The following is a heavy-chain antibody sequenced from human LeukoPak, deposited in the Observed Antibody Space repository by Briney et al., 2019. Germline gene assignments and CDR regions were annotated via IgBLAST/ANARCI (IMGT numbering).Heavy chain of an antibody. CDR2: ISYDGSNK. Sequence: GGSLRLSCAASGFTFSSYAMHWVRRAPGKGLEWVAVISYDGSNKYYADSVKGRFTISRDNSKNTLYLQMNSLRAEDTAVYYCARMTTVVTFDAFDIWGQGTMVTVSS. J-gene: IGHJ3*02. CDR3: ARMTTVVTFDAFDI. CDR1: GFTFSSYA. V-gene: IGHV3-30-3*01. D-gene: IGHD4-23*01.